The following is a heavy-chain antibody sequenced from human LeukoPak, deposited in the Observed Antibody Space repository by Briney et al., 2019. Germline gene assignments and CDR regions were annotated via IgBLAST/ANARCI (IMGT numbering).Heavy chain of an antibody. D-gene: IGHD1-26*01. CDR1: GGSFSGYY. Sequence: PSETLSLTCAVYGGSFSGYYWSWIRQPPGKGLEWIGEINHSGSTNYNPSLKSRVTISVDTSKNQFSLKLSSVTAADTAVYYCARADGIVADMDVWGKGTTVTVSS. CDR2: INHSGST. V-gene: IGHV4-34*01. CDR3: ARADGIVADMDV. J-gene: IGHJ6*03.